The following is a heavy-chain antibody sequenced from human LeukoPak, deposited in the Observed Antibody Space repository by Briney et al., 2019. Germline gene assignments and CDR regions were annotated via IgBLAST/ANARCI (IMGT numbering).Heavy chain of an antibody. Sequence: PGGSLRLSCAASGFTFSSYAMHWVRQAPGKGLEWVAVISYDGSNKYYADSVKGRFTISRDNSKNTLYLQMNSLRAEDTAVYYCARVGRAVVPLAYWGQGTLVTVSS. D-gene: IGHD6-19*01. V-gene: IGHV3-30-3*01. J-gene: IGHJ4*02. CDR1: GFTFSSYA. CDR2: ISYDGSNK. CDR3: ARVGRAVVPLAY.